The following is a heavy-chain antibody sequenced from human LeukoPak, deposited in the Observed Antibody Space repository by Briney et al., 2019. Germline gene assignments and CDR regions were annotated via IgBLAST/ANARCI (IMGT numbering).Heavy chain of an antibody. CDR2: INPNSGGT. CDR1: GYTFTGYY. CDR3: ASEVGSSGYYYNY. D-gene: IGHD3-22*01. J-gene: IGHJ4*02. V-gene: IGHV1-2*06. Sequence: ASVKVSCKASGYTFTGYYMHWVRQAPGQGLEWMGRINPNSGGTNYAQKFQGRVTMTRDTSISTAYMELSRLRSDDTAVYYCASEVGSSGYYYNYWGQGTLVTVPS.